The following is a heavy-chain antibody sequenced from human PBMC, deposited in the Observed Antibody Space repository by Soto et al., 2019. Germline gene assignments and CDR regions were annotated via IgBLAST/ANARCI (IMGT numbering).Heavy chain of an antibody. Sequence: GGSLRLSCAASGFTFSSYSMNWVRQAPGKGLEWVSYISSSSSTIYYADSVKGRFTISRDNAKNSLYLQMNSLRDEDTAVYYCARDLSSIAARRRYYGMDVWGQGTTVTVSS. CDR1: GFTFSSYS. J-gene: IGHJ6*02. CDR2: ISSSSSTI. CDR3: ARDLSSIAARRRYYGMDV. V-gene: IGHV3-48*02. D-gene: IGHD6-6*01.